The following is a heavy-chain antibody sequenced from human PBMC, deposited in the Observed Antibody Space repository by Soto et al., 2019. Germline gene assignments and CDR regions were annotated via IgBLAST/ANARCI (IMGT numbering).Heavy chain of an antibody. CDR3: ARDPGYSADY. D-gene: IGHD5-18*01. CDR2: IYYSGST. Sequence: SETLSLTCTVSGGSISSGDYSWNWIRQPPGKGLEWIGYIYYSGSTYYNPSLKSRVTISVDTSKNQFSLKLSSVTAADTAVYYCARDPGYSADYWGQGTLVTVSS. J-gene: IGHJ4*02. CDR1: GGSISSGDYS. V-gene: IGHV4-30-4*01.